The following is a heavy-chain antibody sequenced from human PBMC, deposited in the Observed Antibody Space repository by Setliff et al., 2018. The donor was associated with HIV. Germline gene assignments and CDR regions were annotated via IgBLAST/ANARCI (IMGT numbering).Heavy chain of an antibody. V-gene: IGHV1-8*02. CDR1: GYTFSAYY. J-gene: IGHJ4*02. Sequence: ASVKVSCKTSGYTFSAYYMHWVRQATGQGLEWMGWMNPNSGNTGFAQKFQDRVTMTRNTSISTAYMELSSLRSEDTAVYYCARGFMSVRVLTPFDYWGQGTLVTVSS. CDR2: MNPNSGNT. CDR3: ARGFMSVRVLTPFDY. D-gene: IGHD3-10*02.